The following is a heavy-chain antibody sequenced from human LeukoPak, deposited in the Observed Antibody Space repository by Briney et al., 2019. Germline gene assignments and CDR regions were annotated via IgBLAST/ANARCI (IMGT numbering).Heavy chain of an antibody. J-gene: IGHJ4*02. CDR3: ARHLGGYTHFDY. CDR2: IDPSDSYT. D-gene: IGHD3-22*01. Sequence: GESLRISCKGSGYSFTIYWITWVRQMPGKGLECVGKIDPSDSYTNYSPSFQGHVTISADKSINTAYLQWSSLEASDTAIYFCARHLGGYTHFDYWGQGTLVTVSS. V-gene: IGHV5-10-1*01. CDR1: GYSFTIYW.